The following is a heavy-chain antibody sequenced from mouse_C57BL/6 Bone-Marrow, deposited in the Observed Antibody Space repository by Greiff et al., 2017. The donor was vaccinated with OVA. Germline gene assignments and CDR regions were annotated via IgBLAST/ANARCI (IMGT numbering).Heavy chain of an antibody. J-gene: IGHJ1*03. V-gene: IGHV1-76*01. CDR2: IYPGSGNT. CDR3: ERGRAIYYCGRGGYFDV. Sequence: QVQLQQSGAELVRPGASVKLSCKASGYTFTDYYINWVKQRPGQGLEWIARIYPGSGNTYYNAKFKGKATLTADKSSSTAYMQLSSLTSEDSAVYFGERGRAIYYCGRGGYFDVWGTGTTVTVSS. D-gene: IGHD1-1*01. CDR1: GYTFTDYY.